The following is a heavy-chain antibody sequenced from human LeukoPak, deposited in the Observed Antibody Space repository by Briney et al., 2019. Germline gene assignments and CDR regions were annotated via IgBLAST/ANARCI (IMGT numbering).Heavy chain of an antibody. Sequence: PGRSLRLSCAASGFTFTNYGMHWVRQAPGKGLEWVAVISYDGSNKYYADSVKGRFTISRDSSKNTLYLQMNSLRAEDTAVYYCAKDGANRGYFDYWGQGTLVTVSS. CDR3: AKDGANRGYFDY. D-gene: IGHD3-16*01. V-gene: IGHV3-30*18. J-gene: IGHJ4*02. CDR1: GFTFTNYG. CDR2: ISYDGSNK.